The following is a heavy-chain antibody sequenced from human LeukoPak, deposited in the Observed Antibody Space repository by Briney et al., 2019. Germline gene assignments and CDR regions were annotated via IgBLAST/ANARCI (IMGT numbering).Heavy chain of an antibody. Sequence: GASLQISCQGSGSIFTDYWIGGGRQLPGKGREGMAIIYCDGSKTIYSPSFQTQDTISVHKSTNTAYLQWTSLKASDTAIYFCARRAELGMRYFDSWGQGALVTVSS. J-gene: IGHJ4*02. CDR1: GSIFTDYW. CDR2: IYCDGSKT. V-gene: IGHV5-51*01. CDR3: ARRAELGMRYFDS. D-gene: IGHD3-16*01.